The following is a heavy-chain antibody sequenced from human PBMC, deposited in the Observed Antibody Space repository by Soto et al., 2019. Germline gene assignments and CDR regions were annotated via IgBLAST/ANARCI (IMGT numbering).Heavy chain of an antibody. V-gene: IGHV4-4*02. D-gene: IGHD6-13*01. CDR1: SGSISSSNW. J-gene: IGHJ4*02. CDR2: IYHSGST. Sequence: QVQLQESGPGLVKPSGTLSLTCAVSSGSISSSNWWSWVRQPPGKGREWIGEIYHSGSTNYNQSLKSRVTLSVDKSKNQFSLKLSSVTAADTAVYYCARDRPGIAALEYWGQGTLVTVSS. CDR3: ARDRPGIAALEY.